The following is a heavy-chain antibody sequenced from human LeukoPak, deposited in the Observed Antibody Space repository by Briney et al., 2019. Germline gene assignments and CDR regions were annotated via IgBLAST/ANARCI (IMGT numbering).Heavy chain of an antibody. J-gene: IGHJ4*02. Sequence: QASETLSLTCAVYGGSFSGYYWSWIRQPPGKGLEWIGEINHSGSTNYNPSLKSRVTISVDTSKNQFSLKLSSVTAADTAVHYCARGPQISRYFDWLPRLDYWGQGTLVTVSS. CDR3: ARGPQISRYFDWLPRLDY. CDR2: INHSGST. D-gene: IGHD3-9*01. CDR1: GGSFSGYY. V-gene: IGHV4-34*01.